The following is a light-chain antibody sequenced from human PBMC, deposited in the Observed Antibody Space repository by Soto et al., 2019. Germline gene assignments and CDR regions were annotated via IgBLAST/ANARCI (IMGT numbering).Light chain of an antibody. J-gene: IGLJ1*01. CDR2: EVS. Sequence: QSALTQPPSASGSPGQSVTISCTGTSSDVGGYNSVSWYQHHPGKAPKLLIYEVSQRPSGVPDRFSGSKSANTASLTVSGLLAEDEADYNCSSYAGSNNYVFGTGTKVTVL. CDR3: SSYAGSNNYV. CDR1: SSDVGGYNS. V-gene: IGLV2-8*01.